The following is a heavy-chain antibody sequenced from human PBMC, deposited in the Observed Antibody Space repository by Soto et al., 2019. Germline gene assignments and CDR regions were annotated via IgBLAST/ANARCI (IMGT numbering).Heavy chain of an antibody. CDR2: TYYRSKWYN. J-gene: IGHJ5*02. D-gene: IGHD6-6*01. Sequence: SQTLSLTCAISGDSVSSNSAAWNWIRQSPSRGLEWLGRTYYRSKWYNDYAVSVKSRITINPDTSKNQFSLQLNSVTPEDTAVYYCARDGIAARPDAAWFDPWSQGTLVTVSS. CDR1: GDSVSSNSAA. CDR3: ARDGIAARPDAAWFDP. V-gene: IGHV6-1*01.